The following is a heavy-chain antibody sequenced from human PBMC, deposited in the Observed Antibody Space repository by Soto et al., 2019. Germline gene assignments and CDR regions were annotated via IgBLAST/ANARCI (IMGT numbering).Heavy chain of an antibody. CDR3: ARDGRGLTGTGVHWFDS. CDR2: VSYDGSNK. CDR1: GFTFSNYA. V-gene: IGHV3-30*03. J-gene: IGHJ5*01. Sequence: QVQLVESGGGVVQPGRSLRLSCAASGFTFSNYAIHWVRQAPGKGLEWVAVVSYDGSNKFYADSVRGRFTISKDNSKNTVYLQMNSPRAEDTALYYCARDGRGLTGTGVHWFDSWGQGTLVTVSS. D-gene: IGHD1-7*01.